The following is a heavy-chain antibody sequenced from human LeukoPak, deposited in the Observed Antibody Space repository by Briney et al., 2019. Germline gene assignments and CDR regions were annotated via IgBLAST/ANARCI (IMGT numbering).Heavy chain of an antibody. J-gene: IGHJ6*04. Sequence: GGSLRLSCAASGLTFSNYWLHSVRQVPGKGLVWVSRINTDGSSTTYADSVKGRFTISRDNAKNTLYLQMNSLRVEDTAVYYCVLPADYGDNAVWGKGTTVTVSS. CDR2: INTDGSST. CDR3: VLPADYGDNAV. CDR1: GLTFSNYW. V-gene: IGHV3-74*01. D-gene: IGHD4-17*01.